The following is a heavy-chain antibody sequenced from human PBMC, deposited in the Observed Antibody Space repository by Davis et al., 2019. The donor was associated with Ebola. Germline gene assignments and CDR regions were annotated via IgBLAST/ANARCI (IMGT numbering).Heavy chain of an antibody. Sequence: ASVKVSCKATGYTFTYRYLHWVRQAPGQGLEWMGWISAYNGNTTYAQKLQGRVTMTTDTSTSTAYMELRSLRSDDTAVYYCARDPLGYDFWSGSRDYYYGMDVWGQGTTVTVSS. V-gene: IGHV1-18*04. CDR1: GYTFTYRY. CDR2: ISAYNGNT. CDR3: ARDPLGYDFWSGSRDYYYGMDV. J-gene: IGHJ6*02. D-gene: IGHD3-3*01.